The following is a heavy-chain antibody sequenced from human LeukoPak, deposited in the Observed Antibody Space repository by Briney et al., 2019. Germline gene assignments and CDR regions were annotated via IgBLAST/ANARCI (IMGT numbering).Heavy chain of an antibody. D-gene: IGHD3-10*01. Sequence: ASVKVSCKPSGYTFTTYYIHWLRQAPGQGLEWMGMINTNNGRTNLPQTFRGSVTITRDMSTSTVYMELSSLTSDDTAMYYCVREKAGGYFDFWGQGTLVTVSS. CDR2: INTNNGRT. CDR3: VREKAGGYFDF. V-gene: IGHV1-46*01. CDR1: GYTFTTYY. J-gene: IGHJ4*02.